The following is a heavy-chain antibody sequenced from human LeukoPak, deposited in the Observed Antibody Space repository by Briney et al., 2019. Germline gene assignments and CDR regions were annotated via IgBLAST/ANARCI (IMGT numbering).Heavy chain of an antibody. CDR2: INPSGGST. D-gene: IGHD2-8*01. Sequence: ASVKVSCKASGYTFTSYYMHWVRQAPGQGLEWMGIINPSGGSTSYAQKFQGRVTMTRDTSTSTVYMELSSLRSEDTAVYYCARDKEGMVYAMPGMDVWGQGTTVTVSS. CDR1: GYTFTSYY. CDR3: ARDKEGMVYAMPGMDV. V-gene: IGHV1-46*01. J-gene: IGHJ6*02.